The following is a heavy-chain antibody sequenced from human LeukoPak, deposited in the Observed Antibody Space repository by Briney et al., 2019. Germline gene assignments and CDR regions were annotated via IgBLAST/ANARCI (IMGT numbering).Heavy chain of an antibody. Sequence: PGGSLRLSCAASGFTFSSYGMHWVRQAPGNGLEWVAVIWYDGSNKYYADSVKGRFTISRDNSKNTLYLQMNSLRAEDTAVYYCARLGDGYAYWGQGTLVTVSS. CDR2: IWYDGSNK. V-gene: IGHV3-33*01. D-gene: IGHD5-18*01. CDR1: GFTFSSYG. CDR3: ARLGDGYAY. J-gene: IGHJ4*02.